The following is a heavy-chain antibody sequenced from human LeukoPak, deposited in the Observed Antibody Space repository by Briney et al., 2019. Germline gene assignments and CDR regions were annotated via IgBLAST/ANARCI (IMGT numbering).Heavy chain of an antibody. CDR2: ISGSVGSA. J-gene: IGHJ4*02. V-gene: IGHV3-23*01. Sequence: PGGSLRLSCAASGFTFSSYAMSWVRQAPGKGLEWVSAISGSVGSAYYADSVKGRFTISRDNSKNTLYLQMNSLRAEDTAVYYCAKEYIVVVTATYDYWGQGTLVTVSS. CDR1: GFTFSSYA. D-gene: IGHD2-21*02. CDR3: AKEYIVVVTATYDY.